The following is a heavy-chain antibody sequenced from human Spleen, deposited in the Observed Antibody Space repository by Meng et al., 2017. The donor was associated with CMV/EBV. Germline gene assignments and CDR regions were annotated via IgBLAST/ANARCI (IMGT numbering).Heavy chain of an antibody. V-gene: IGHV3-30*03. CDR1: GFTFSSYS. J-gene: IGHJ6*02. CDR3: ARDRSSGPLPYGMDV. Sequence: GESLKISCAASGFTFSSYSMNWVRQAPGKGLEWVSLISYDGSNKYYADSVKGRFAISRDNSNNMLYVQMNSLTAEDTAIYYCARDRSSGPLPYGMDVWGQGITVTVSS. D-gene: IGHD3-10*01. CDR2: ISYDGSNK.